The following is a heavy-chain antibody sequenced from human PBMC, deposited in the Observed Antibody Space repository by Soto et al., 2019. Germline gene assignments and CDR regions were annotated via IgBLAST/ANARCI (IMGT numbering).Heavy chain of an antibody. V-gene: IGHV1-69*13. Sequence: SVQVSCKASGGTFSSYSIIWVGQAPRRELAWMGGIIPIFGTENYEHKSHDRVTTTADDSTSTAYLELRSLRSAGTAVFYFARDGWAFPLGEQVVWVGCIDAWGQGTLVTVSS. D-gene: IGHD3-10*01. CDR3: ARDGWAFPLGEQVVWVGCIDA. J-gene: IGHJ5*02. CDR1: GGTFSSYS. CDR2: IIPIFGTE.